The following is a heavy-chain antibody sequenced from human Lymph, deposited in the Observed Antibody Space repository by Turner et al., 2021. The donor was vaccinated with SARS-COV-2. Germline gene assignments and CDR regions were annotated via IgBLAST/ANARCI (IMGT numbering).Heavy chain of an antibody. CDR3: AKSQFPWDYYYYGMDV. D-gene: IGHD2-21*01. Sequence: VQLVASGGVLVHPGGFLIPSCAASVFTFDDYAMHWVRQAPGKGVECVSGSSWNSDSIGYADSVKGRFNIYRDNAKNSLELQMNSLRAEDTALYYCAKSQFPWDYYYYGMDVWGQGTTVTGSS. CDR1: VFTFDDYA. CDR2: SSWNSDSI. V-gene: IGHV3-9*01. J-gene: IGHJ6*02.